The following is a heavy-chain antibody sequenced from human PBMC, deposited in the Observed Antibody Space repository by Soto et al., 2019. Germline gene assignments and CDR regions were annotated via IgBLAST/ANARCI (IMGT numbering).Heavy chain of an antibody. CDR2: IYSGGST. V-gene: IGHV3-53*01. CDR3: ARGPRGGYNDAFDI. Sequence: GGSLRLSCAASGFTVSSNYMSWVRQAPGEGLEWVSVIYSGGSTYYADSVKGRFTISRDNSKNTLYLQMNSLRAEDTAVYYCARGPRGGYNDAFDIWGQGTMVTISS. CDR1: GFTVSSNY. J-gene: IGHJ3*02. D-gene: IGHD5-12*01.